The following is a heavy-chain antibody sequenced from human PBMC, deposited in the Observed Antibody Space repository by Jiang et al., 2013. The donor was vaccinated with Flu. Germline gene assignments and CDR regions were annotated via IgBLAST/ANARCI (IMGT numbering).Heavy chain of an antibody. J-gene: IGHJ3*02. V-gene: IGHV3-48*03. D-gene: IGHD5-18*01. CDR1: GFTFSSYE. Sequence: QLLESGGGLVQPGGSLRLSCAASGFTFSSYEMNWVRQAPGKGLEWVSYISSSGSTIYYADSVKGRFTISRDNAKNSLYLQMNSLRAEDTAVYYCASEVLDTAMASAFDIWGQGTMVTVSS. CDR3: ASEVLDTAMASAFDI. CDR2: ISSSGSTI.